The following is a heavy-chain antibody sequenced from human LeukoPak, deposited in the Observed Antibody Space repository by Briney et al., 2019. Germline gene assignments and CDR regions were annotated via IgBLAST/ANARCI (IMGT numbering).Heavy chain of an antibody. CDR1: GGSISSSSYY. Sequence: SETLSLTCTVSGGSISSSSYYWGWIRQPPGKGLEWIGSIYYSGSTYYNPSLKSRVTISVDTSKNQFSLKLSSVTAADTAVYYCARGASGYSSGYPGYYYYYMDVWGKGTTVTVSS. CDR2: IYYSGST. CDR3: ARGASGYSSGYPGYYYYYMDV. J-gene: IGHJ6*03. V-gene: IGHV4-39*07. D-gene: IGHD6-19*01.